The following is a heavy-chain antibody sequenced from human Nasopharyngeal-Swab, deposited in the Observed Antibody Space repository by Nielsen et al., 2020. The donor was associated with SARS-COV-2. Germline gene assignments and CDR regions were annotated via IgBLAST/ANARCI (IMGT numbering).Heavy chain of an antibody. CDR3: ARGRDCTNGGCYAGGTDAFDI. V-gene: IGHV1-46*01. CDR2: INPSGGST. J-gene: IGHJ3*02. Sequence: WVRQAPGQGLEWMGIINPSGGSTSYAQKFQGRVTMTRDTSTSTVYMELSSLRSEDTAVYYCARGRDCTNGGCYAGGTDAFDIWGQGTMVTVSS. D-gene: IGHD2-8*01.